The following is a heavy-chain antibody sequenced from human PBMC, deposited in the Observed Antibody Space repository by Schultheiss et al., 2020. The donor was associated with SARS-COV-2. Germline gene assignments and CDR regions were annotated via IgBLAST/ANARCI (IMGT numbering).Heavy chain of an antibody. CDR3: ARDGDTAMVTATNAFDI. J-gene: IGHJ3*02. CDR1: GGSISSYY. D-gene: IGHD5-18*01. CDR2: IYYSGST. V-gene: IGHV4-59*12. Sequence: SETLSLTCTVSGGSISSYYWSWIRQPPGKGLEWIGYIYYSGSTYYNPSLKSRVTISVDTSKNQFSLKLSSVTAADTAVYYCARDGDTAMVTATNAFDIWGQGTTVTVSS.